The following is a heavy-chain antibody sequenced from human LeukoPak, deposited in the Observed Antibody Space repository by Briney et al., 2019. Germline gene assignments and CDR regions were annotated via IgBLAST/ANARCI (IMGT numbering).Heavy chain of an antibody. CDR3: ATGGYSYRS. V-gene: IGHV3-49*03. Sequence: GGSLRLSCPASGFTFGDYTMSWFRQAPGRGLEWVGFIRNKASGGTTEYAASVKGRFTISRDDSKTIAYLQMNSLKTEDTAVYYCATGGYSYRSWGEGTLVTVSS. CDR1: GFTFGDYT. CDR2: IRNKASGGTT. J-gene: IGHJ5*02. D-gene: IGHD5-18*01.